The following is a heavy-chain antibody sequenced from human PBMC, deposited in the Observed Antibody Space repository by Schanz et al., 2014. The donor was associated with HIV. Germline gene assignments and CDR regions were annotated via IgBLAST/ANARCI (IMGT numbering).Heavy chain of an antibody. V-gene: IGHV3-23*01. Sequence: EVQLLESGGGLVQPGGSLRLSCAASGLTFSDYAMTWVRQGAGKGLEWVSTISGSGGSPYYADSVKGRFTISRDNSKNTLYLQMNSLRAEDTAVYYCARALGRFRLYHLDYWGQGTLVTVSS. CDR2: ISGSGGSP. D-gene: IGHD3-16*01. CDR1: GLTFSDYA. J-gene: IGHJ4*02. CDR3: ARALGRFRLYHLDY.